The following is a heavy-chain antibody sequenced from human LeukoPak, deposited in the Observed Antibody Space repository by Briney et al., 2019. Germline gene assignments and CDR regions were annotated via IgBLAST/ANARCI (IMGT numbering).Heavy chain of an antibody. CDR3: AKLGAYGTDYFDY. J-gene: IGHJ4*02. CDR1: GFTFSNYA. D-gene: IGHD1-26*01. Sequence: PGGSLRLSCAASGFTFSNYAMSWVRQAPGKGLEWVSAISARGNTYYLDSVKGRFTISRDNSKNMVFLQMNGLRAEDMAIYYCAKLGAYGTDYFDYWGQGTLVPVS. V-gene: IGHV3-23*01. CDR2: ISARGNT.